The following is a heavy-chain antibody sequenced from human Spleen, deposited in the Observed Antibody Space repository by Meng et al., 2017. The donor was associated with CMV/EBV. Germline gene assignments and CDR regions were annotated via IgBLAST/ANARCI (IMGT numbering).Heavy chain of an antibody. CDR3: ARVRPRYYHYGMDV. Sequence: ESLKISCAVNGGSFTSYYWSWIRQPPGEGLEWIGEINHSGRTIHNPSLKSRVTMSVDTSKNQFSLKMTSVTAADTALYYCARVRPRYYHYGMDVWGQGTTVTVSS. J-gene: IGHJ6*02. CDR2: INHSGRT. D-gene: IGHD6-6*01. V-gene: IGHV4-34*01. CDR1: GGSFTSYY.